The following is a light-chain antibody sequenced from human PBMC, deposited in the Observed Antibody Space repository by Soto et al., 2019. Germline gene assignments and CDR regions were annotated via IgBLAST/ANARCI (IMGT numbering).Light chain of an antibody. CDR1: QSVDAY. V-gene: IGKV1-39*01. J-gene: IGKJ2*01. CDR3: QQSHSAPYT. Sequence: IQMTQSPSSLSASEGDRVTITCRASQSVDAYLHWFQQKPGKPPKLLIYAASTLQSGVPSRSSGSGSETDFTLTISSLHPEDFATYYCQQSHSAPYTFGQGTKVEIK. CDR2: AAS.